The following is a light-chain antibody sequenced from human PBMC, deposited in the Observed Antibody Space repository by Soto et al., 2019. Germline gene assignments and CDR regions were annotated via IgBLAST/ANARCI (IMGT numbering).Light chain of an antibody. V-gene: IGKV3-11*01. CDR2: DAY. J-gene: IGKJ5*01. CDR3: QQRHMWPIT. Sequence: ELGLTQSPVILSLSPGQRATLSCRASQSFRGLLAWYQQKPGQAPRLLIYDAYNRATGIPPRFSGSGSGTDFTLTISSLQPEDSAVYYCQQRHMWPITFGQGTRVDI. CDR1: QSFRGL.